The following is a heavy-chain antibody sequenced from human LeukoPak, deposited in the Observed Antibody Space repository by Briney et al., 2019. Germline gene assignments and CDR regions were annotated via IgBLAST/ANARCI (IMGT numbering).Heavy chain of an antibody. D-gene: IGHD6-13*01. V-gene: IGHV3-64*01. CDR3: AGGSSWYRGIDY. J-gene: IGHJ4*02. CDR2: ISTNGGST. Sequence: PGGSLRLSCAASGFTFSSYAMYWVRQAPGKGLEYVSAISTNGGSTYYGNFVKGRFTISRDNSKNTLYLQMGSMRAEDMAVYFCAGGSSWYRGIDYWGQGTLVTVSS. CDR1: GFTFSSYA.